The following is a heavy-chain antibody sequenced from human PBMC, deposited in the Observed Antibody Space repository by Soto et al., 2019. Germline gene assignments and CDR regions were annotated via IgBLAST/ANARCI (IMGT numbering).Heavy chain of an antibody. D-gene: IGHD3-3*01. J-gene: IGHJ4*02. CDR2: ISAYNGNT. V-gene: IGHV1-18*01. CDR1: GYTFTSYG. CDR3: ARAPIDFWSGRHDY. Sequence: QVQLVQSGAEVKKPGASVKVSCKASGYTFTSYGISWVRQAPGQGLEWMGWISAYNGNTNYAQKLQGRGTMTTDTSTSTAYMELRSLRSYDTAGYYCARAPIDFWSGRHDYWGQGTLVTVSS.